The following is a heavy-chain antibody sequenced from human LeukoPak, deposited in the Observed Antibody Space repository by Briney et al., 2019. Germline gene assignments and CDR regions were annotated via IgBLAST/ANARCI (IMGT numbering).Heavy chain of an antibody. CDR2: MNPNSGNT. V-gene: IGHV1-8*02. CDR3: ARGLRITMVRGGRESQKVKVPEYYFDY. D-gene: IGHD3-10*01. Sequence: ASVKVSCKASGYTFTSYGINWVRQATGQGLEWMGWMNPNSGNTGYAQKFQGRVTMTRNTSISTAYMELSSLRSEDTAVYYCARGLRITMVRGGRESQKVKVPEYYFDYWGQGTLVTVSS. CDR1: GYTFTSYG. J-gene: IGHJ4*02.